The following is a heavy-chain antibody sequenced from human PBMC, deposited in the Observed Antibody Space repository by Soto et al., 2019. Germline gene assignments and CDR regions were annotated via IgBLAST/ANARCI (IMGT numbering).Heavy chain of an antibody. CDR3: AREGGSSGSFDY. V-gene: IGHV3-13*01. CDR1: GFTFSSYD. Sequence: EVQLVESGGGLVQPGGSLRLSCAASGFTFSSYDMHWVRQATGKGLEWVSAIGTAGDTYYPGSVKGRFTIPRENAKNSLYLQMNSPRAGHTAVYYCAREGGSSGSFDYWGQGTLVTVPS. J-gene: IGHJ4*02. D-gene: IGHD6-19*01. CDR2: IGTAGDT.